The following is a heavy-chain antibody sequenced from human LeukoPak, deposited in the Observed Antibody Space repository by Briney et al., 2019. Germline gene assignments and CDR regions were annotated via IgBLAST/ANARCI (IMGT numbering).Heavy chain of an antibody. D-gene: IGHD4-23*01. CDR2: IYPGDSEN. J-gene: IGHJ4*02. Sequence: PGESLKISFQGSGYSFTTYWIGWVRQTPGKGLEWMGIIYPGDSENTYSPSLQGQVTMSADKSIRTAYLQWSSLKASDTAMYYCARLNSSVFDHWGQGTLVTVSS. CDR1: GYSFTTYW. CDR3: ARLNSSVFDH. V-gene: IGHV5-51*01.